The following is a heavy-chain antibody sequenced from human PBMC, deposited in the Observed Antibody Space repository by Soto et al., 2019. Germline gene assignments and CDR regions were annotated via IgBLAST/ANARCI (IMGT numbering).Heavy chain of an antibody. CDR3: AKVDTAMVSRYYYYYMDV. Sequence: GASVKVSCKASGYTFTSYAMHWVRQAPGQRLEWMGWINAGNGNTKYSQKFQGRVTITRDTSASTAYMELSSLRSEDTAVYYCAKVDTAMVSRYYYYYMDVWGKGTTVTVSS. CDR2: INAGNGNT. D-gene: IGHD5-18*01. J-gene: IGHJ6*03. V-gene: IGHV1-3*01. CDR1: GYTFTSYA.